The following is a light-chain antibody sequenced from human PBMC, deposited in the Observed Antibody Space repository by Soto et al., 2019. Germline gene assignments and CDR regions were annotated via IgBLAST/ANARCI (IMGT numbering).Light chain of an antibody. Sequence: DIKVTQSPSSLSASVGDRVTISCRASQNIKNYLNWYQRKPGTAPRLLIYAASILHSGVPSTFSASGSGTDFALNISSLQADDFGTYYCQQGFSLPWTFGQGTKVDIK. CDR1: QNIKNY. CDR2: AAS. J-gene: IGKJ1*01. CDR3: QQGFSLPWT. V-gene: IGKV1-39*01.